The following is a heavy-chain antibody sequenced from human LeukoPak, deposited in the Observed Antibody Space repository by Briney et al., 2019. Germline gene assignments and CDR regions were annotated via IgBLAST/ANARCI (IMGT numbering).Heavy chain of an antibody. Sequence: GASVKVSCKASGGTFSSYAISWVRQAPGQGLEWMGGIIPIFGTANYAQKFQGRVTITADESTSTAYMELSSLRSEDTAVYYCARDRSEGYNHLPSWGQGTLVTVSS. D-gene: IGHD5-24*01. CDR3: ARDRSEGYNHLPS. CDR1: GGTFSSYA. J-gene: IGHJ5*02. CDR2: IIPIFGTA. V-gene: IGHV1-69*13.